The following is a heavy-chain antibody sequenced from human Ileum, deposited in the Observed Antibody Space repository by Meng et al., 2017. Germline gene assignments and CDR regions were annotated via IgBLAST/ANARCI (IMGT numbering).Heavy chain of an antibody. CDR2: IYQVGST. CDR3: ASSTSGPELNY. CDR1: GGSISSSAYS. D-gene: IGHD2/OR15-2a*01. J-gene: IGHJ4*02. Sequence: HLQLQESGSGLVTSSQTLFRTCTVSGGSISSSAYSWTWIRQPPGKGLEWIGYIYQVGSTNYNPSLKSRITIFVDTSKNQFSLKLTSVTAADTAVYYCASSTSGPELNYWGQGTLVTVSS. V-gene: IGHV4-30-2*01.